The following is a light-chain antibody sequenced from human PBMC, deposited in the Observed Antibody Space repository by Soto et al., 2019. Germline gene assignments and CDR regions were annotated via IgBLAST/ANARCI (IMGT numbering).Light chain of an antibody. J-gene: IGKJ1*01. CDR1: DTVSHRR. Sequence: VLTQSPGTLSLSPGERATLSCRASDTVSHRRCAWYQQKAGQAPRLLLYDASSRATGIPDRFSGSGCGTDFTLTISRLEPEDFAVCYCQQYDRSKTFGQGTKVEIE. CDR2: DAS. CDR3: QQYDRSKT. V-gene: IGKV3-20*01.